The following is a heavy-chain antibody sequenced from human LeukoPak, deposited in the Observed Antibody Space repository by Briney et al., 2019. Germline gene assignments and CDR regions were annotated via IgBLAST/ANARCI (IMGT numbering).Heavy chain of an antibody. CDR2: ISAYNGNT. Sequence: ASVKVSCKASGYTFTSYGISWVRQAPGQGLEWMGWISAYNGNTNYAQKLQGRVTMTTDTSTSTAYMELRSLRPDDTAVYYCARDLRLWFGGYYYYYGMDVWGKGTTVTVSS. J-gene: IGHJ6*04. D-gene: IGHD3-10*01. CDR3: ARDLRLWFGGYYYYYGMDV. V-gene: IGHV1-18*04. CDR1: GYTFTSYG.